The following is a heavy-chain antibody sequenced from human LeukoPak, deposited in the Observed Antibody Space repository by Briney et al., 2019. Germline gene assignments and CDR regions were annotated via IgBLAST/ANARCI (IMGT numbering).Heavy chain of an antibody. CDR3: ARDPHPWNTGGQYSQY. CDR1: GYTFITYG. CDR2: ISAYNGNT. D-gene: IGHD3-16*01. J-gene: IGHJ1*01. Sequence: GASVKVSCKASGYTFITYGITWVRQAPGQGLEWMGWISAYNGNTNYAENLQGRVTMTSDTSTSTAYMELRSLRSVDTAVYYCARDPHPWNTGGQYSQYWGQGTLVTVSS. V-gene: IGHV1-18*01.